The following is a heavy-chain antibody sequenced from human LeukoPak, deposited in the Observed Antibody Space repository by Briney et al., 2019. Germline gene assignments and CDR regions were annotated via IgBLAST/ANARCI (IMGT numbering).Heavy chain of an antibody. CDR1: GGSISSYY. J-gene: IGHJ3*02. V-gene: IGHV4-4*07. CDR2: IYTSGST. CDR3: ARDLGVLLWLGESDSDAFDI. D-gene: IGHD3-10*01. Sequence: SETLSLTCTVSGGSISSYYWSWIRQPAGKGLEWIGRIYTSGSTNYNPSLKSRVTMSVDTSKNQFSLKLSSVTAADTAVYYCARDLGVLLWLGESDSDAFDIWGQGTIVTVSS.